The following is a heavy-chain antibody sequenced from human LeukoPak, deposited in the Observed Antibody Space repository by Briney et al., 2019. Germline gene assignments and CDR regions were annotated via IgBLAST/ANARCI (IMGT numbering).Heavy chain of an antibody. D-gene: IGHD6-19*01. CDR2: ISAYNGNT. CDR3: ARETTVAGYYYYGMDA. Sequence: ASVKVSCKASGYTFTSYGISWVRQAPGQGLEWMGWISAYNGNTNYAQKLQGRVTMTTDTSTSTAYMELRSLRSDDTAVYYCARETTVAGYYYYGMDAWGQGTTVTVSS. CDR1: GYTFTSYG. J-gene: IGHJ6*02. V-gene: IGHV1-18*01.